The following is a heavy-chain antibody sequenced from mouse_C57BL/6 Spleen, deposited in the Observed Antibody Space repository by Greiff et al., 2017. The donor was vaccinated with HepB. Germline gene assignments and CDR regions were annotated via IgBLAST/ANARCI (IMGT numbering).Heavy chain of an antibody. CDR1: GYTFTSYW. V-gene: IGHV1-69*01. D-gene: IGHD2-1*01. Sequence: QVQLQQPGAELVMPGASVKLSCKASGYTFTSYWMHWVKQRPGQGLEWIGEIDPSDSYTNYNQKFKGKSTLTVDKSSSTAYMQLSSLTSEDSAVYYCAGGGNCGYIDVWGKGTTVTVSS. CDR3: AGGGNCGYIDV. J-gene: IGHJ1*03. CDR2: IDPSDSYT.